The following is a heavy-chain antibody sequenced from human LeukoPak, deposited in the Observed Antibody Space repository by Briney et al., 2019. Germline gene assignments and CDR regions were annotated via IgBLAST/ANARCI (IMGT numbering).Heavy chain of an antibody. CDR2: INHSGST. CDR3: ARGFTYYYDSSGPYPHFDY. D-gene: IGHD3-22*01. J-gene: IGHJ4*02. CDR1: GGSFSGYY. Sequence: SETLSLTCAVYGGSFSGYYWSWIRRPPGKGLEWTGEINHSGSTNYNPSLKSRVTISVDTSKNQFSLKLSSVTAADTAVYYCARGFTYYYDSSGPYPHFDYWGQGTLVTVSS. V-gene: IGHV4-34*01.